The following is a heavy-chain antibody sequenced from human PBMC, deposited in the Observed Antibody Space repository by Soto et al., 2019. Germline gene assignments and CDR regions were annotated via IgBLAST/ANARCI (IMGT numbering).Heavy chain of an antibody. CDR2: IYPIDSDT. CDR3: ARRSAVTKFYFYGMEV. CDR1: GYIFNSNF. Sequence: PGESLNISCKFSGYIFNSNFISLVRQRPGRGLEWMGIIYPIDSDTRYSPSFQGQVTISVDRSVNSAFLQWRSLKASDTATYYCARRSAVTKFYFYGMEVWGKGNTVNVSS. J-gene: IGHJ6*04. V-gene: IGHV5-51*01. D-gene: IGHD4-17*01.